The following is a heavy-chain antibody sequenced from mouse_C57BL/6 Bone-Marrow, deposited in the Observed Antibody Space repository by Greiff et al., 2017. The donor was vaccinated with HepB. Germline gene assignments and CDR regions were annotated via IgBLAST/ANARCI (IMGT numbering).Heavy chain of an antibody. CDR3: ARWITTVVATRYFDV. J-gene: IGHJ1*03. Sequence: EVKLEESGPGLAKPSQTLSLTCSVTGYSITSDYWNWIRKFPGNKLEYMGYISYSGSTYYNPSLKSRISITRDTSKNQYYLQLNSVTTEDTATYYCARWITTVVATRYFDVWGTGTTVTVSS. D-gene: IGHD1-1*01. V-gene: IGHV3-8*01. CDR1: GYSITSDY. CDR2: ISYSGST.